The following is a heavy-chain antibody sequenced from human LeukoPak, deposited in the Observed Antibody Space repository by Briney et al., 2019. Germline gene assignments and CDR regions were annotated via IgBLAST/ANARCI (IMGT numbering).Heavy chain of an antibody. CDR1: GYRFASYW. J-gene: IGHJ5*02. Sequence: GESLKISCKGSGYRFASYWIGWVRQMPGKGLEWMGIMYPGDSDSRYKPSFQGQVTFSVDKSNNTAYLQWSSLKASDTAMYYCVRQEKKDGYDLPPHHWGQGTLVTVSS. V-gene: IGHV5-51*01. CDR2: MYPGDSDS. CDR3: VRQEKKDGYDLPPHH. D-gene: IGHD5-24*01.